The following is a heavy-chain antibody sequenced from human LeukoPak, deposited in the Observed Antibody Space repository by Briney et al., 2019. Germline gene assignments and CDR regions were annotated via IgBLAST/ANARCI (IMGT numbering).Heavy chain of an antibody. CDR3: ARDPLRIAVAGTCYFDY. CDR2: ISAYNGNT. D-gene: IGHD6-19*01. J-gene: IGHJ4*02. V-gene: IGHV1-18*01. Sequence: ASVKVSCKASGYTFTSYGISWVRQAPGQGLEWMGWISAYNGNTNYAQKLQGRVTMTTDTSTSTAYMELRSLRSDDTAVYYCARDPLRIAVAGTCYFDYWGQGTLVTVSS. CDR1: GYTFTSYG.